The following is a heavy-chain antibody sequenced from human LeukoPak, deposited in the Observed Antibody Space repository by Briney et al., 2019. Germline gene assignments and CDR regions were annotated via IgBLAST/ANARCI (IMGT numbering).Heavy chain of an antibody. D-gene: IGHD5-18*01. CDR3: ASESTYRYNY. CDR2: IYYSGST. J-gene: IGHJ4*02. Sequence: SETLSLTCTVSGGSISSGGYYWSWIRQHPGKGLEWIGYIYYSGSTYYNPSLKSRVTISVDASKNQFSLKLSSVTAADTAVYYCASESTYRYNYWGQGTLVTVSS. CDR1: GGSISSGGYY. V-gene: IGHV4-31*03.